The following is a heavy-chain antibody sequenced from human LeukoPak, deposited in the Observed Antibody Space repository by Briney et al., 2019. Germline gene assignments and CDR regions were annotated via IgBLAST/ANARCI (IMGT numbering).Heavy chain of an antibody. CDR1: GGSFGGYY. Sequence: SETLSLTCAVYGGSFGGYYWSWIRQPPGKGLEWIGEIYHSGSTNYNPSLKSRVTISVDKSKNQFSLKLSSVTAADTAVYYCARRGGGATDFDPWGQGTLVTVSS. J-gene: IGHJ5*02. D-gene: IGHD3-10*01. CDR3: ARRGGGATDFDP. CDR2: IYHSGST. V-gene: IGHV4-34*01.